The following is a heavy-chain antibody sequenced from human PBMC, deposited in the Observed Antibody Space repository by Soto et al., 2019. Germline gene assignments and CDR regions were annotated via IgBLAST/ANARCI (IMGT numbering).Heavy chain of an antibody. J-gene: IGHJ6*02. D-gene: IGHD6-13*01. CDR1: GGTFSSYF. Sequence: QVQLVQSGAEVKKAGSSVKVSCKVSGGTFSSYFINWVRQAPGQGLEWVGGIIPVFGTASYAEKFQGRVTIPADESTSRAYMELSRRRSDGTAVYYCARETPPAAAAYYYDGLDVWGQGTTVTVPS. CDR2: IIPVFGTA. CDR3: ARETPPAAAAYYYDGLDV. V-gene: IGHV1-69*01.